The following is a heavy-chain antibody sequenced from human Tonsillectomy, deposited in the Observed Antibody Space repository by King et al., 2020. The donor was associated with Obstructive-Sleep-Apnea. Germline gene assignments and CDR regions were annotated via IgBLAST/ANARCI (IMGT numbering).Heavy chain of an antibody. CDR3: ARVRSTIFGVFISFDY. Sequence: VQLQESGPGLVKPSETLSLTCTVSGGSISSYYWSWIRQPPGKGLEWIGYIYYSGSTNYNPSLKSRVTISVDTSKNQFSLKLSSVTAADTAVYYCARVRSTIFGVFISFDYWGQGTLVTVSS. CDR1: GGSISSYY. D-gene: IGHD3-3*01. J-gene: IGHJ4*02. CDR2: IYYSGST. V-gene: IGHV4-59*01.